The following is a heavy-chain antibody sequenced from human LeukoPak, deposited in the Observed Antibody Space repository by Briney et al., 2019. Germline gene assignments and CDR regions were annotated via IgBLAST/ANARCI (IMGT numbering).Heavy chain of an antibody. CDR2: IIPNHGIA. V-gene: IGHV1-69*04. J-gene: IGHJ6*02. CDR3: ARVGAVEVSLITMGGGVIGDGMDV. D-gene: IGHD3-10*01. Sequence: SVTVSCKASGGTFSSYGISWVRQAPGQGLEWMGRIIPNHGIANYEQRFQGRVTMTADKSTNTAYMELSRLRSEDTTVYSCARVGAVEVSLITMGGGVIGDGMDVWGQGTTVTVSS. CDR1: GGTFSSYG.